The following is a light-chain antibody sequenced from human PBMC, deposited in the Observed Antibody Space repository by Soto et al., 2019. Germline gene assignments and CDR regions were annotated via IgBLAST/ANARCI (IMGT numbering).Light chain of an antibody. CDR2: VNSDGSH. Sequence: QLVLPQSPSASASLGASVKLTCTLSSGRNNYAIAWHQQQPDKGLRYLMKVNSDGSHSKGDGIPERFSGSSSGAERYLTIYSLQSDDEADYFCQIWVTGIPMVFGGGTKRTVL. CDR1: SGRNNYA. V-gene: IGLV4-69*01. J-gene: IGLJ2*01. CDR3: QIWVTGIPMV.